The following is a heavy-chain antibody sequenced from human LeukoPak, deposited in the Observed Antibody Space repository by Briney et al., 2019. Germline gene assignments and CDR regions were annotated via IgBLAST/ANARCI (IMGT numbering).Heavy chain of an antibody. J-gene: IGHJ4*02. V-gene: IGHV3-9*01. D-gene: IGHD5-24*01. CDR3: AKDRRDGYNSPYYFDY. CDR1: GFTFDDYA. CDR2: ISWNSGSI. Sequence: GGSLGLSCAASGFTFDDYAMHWVRQAPGKGLEWVSGISWNSGSIGYADSVKGRFTISRDNAKNSLYLQMNSLRAEDTALYYCAKDRRDGYNSPYYFDYWGQGTLVTVSS.